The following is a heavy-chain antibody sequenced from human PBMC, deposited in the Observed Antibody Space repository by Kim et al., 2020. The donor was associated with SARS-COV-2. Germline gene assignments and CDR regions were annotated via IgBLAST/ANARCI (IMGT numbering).Heavy chain of an antibody. CDR2: ISGSGGST. CDR3: SQGIAEAGTLGNDY. Sequence: GGSLRLSCAASGFTFSTLAMSWVRQAPGKGLEWVSAISGSGGSTYYADSVKGRFTISRDNSKNTVYLQMNSLRAEDTAVNYCSQGIAEAGTLGNDYWSQG. D-gene: IGHD6-13*01. V-gene: IGHV3-23*01. CDR1: GFTFSTLA. J-gene: IGHJ4*02.